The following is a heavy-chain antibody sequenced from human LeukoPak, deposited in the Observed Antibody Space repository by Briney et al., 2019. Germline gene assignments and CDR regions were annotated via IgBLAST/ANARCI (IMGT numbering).Heavy chain of an antibody. CDR2: INLDSGGT. D-gene: IGHD6-13*01. CDR1: GYTFTGYY. J-gene: IGHJ5*02. V-gene: IGHV1-2*02. CDR3: ARGSGGTLSTLDL. Sequence: ASVKVSFKASGYTFTGYYMHWVRQAPGQGLEWLGWINLDSGGTNSAQKFQGRVTMTRDTSISTAYMEVRSLRSDDTAVYFCARGSGGTLSTLDLWGQGTQVTVSS.